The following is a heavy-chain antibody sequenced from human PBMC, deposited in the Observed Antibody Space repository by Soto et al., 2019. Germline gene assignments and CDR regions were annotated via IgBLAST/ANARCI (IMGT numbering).Heavy chain of an antibody. Sequence: GLPLRFRCAASRFTISTNAVTGIPKAPGKGLEWVSAISHTGDDTWYAGCVKGRFTIYGDNTKNALYLQMNSLRAEDTAVYYCGQPTGWPGFDGWGEGTLVSV. V-gene: IGHV3-23*01. J-gene: IGHJ4*02. CDR1: RFTISTNA. CDR2: ISHTGDDT. CDR3: GQPTGWPGFDG. D-gene: IGHD1-1*01.